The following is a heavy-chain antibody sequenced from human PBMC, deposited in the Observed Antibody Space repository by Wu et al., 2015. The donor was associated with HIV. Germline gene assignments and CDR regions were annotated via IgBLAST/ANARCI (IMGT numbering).Heavy chain of an antibody. V-gene: IGHV4-34*01. CDR2: INHSGST. CDR1: GGSFSGYY. CDR3: ARGPRITMIVVVIGHAFDI. D-gene: IGHD3-22*01. Sequence: QVQLQQWGAGLLKPSETLSLTCAVYGGSFSGYYWSWIRQPPGKGLEWIGEINHSGSTNYNPSLKSRVTISVDTSKNQFSLKLSSVTAADTAVYYCARGPRITMIVVVIGHAFDIWGQGTMVTVSS. J-gene: IGHJ3*02.